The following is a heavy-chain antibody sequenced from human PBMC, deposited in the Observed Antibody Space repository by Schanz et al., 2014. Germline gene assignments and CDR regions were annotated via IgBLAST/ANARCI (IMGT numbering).Heavy chain of an antibody. V-gene: IGHV1-18*01. D-gene: IGHD6-19*01. J-gene: IGHJ4*02. Sequence: QVQLVQSGSEVKKPGASVKVSCKASGYTFTTYGISWVRQAPGQGLEWMGWISAYNGHTNYAQKLQGRVTMTTDTSTSTAYMELRSLRSDDTAVYYCARGGYSSGWYDRDIAHFDYWGQGTLXTVSS. CDR3: ARGGYSSGWYDRDIAHFDY. CDR2: ISAYNGHT. CDR1: GYTFTTYG.